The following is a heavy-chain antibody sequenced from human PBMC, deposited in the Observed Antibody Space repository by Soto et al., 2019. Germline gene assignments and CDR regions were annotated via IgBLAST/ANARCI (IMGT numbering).Heavy chain of an antibody. J-gene: IGHJ6*02. D-gene: IGHD2-15*01. CDR2: IYSSGST. CDR3: SSLCCGGRQVAPLAV. CDR1: GGSIGGCNYF. V-gene: IGHV4-39*01. Sequence: PSETLSLTCAVSGGSIGGCNYFWGWIRQSPGTGLEWLGTIYSSGSTYYNPSLKSRITMSLDTSKNQFSLNLGSVTAADTAVYYCSSLCCGGRQVAPLAVRAPGTTVPVS.